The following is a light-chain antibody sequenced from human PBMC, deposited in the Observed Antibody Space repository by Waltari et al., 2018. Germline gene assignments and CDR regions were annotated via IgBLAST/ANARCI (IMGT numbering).Light chain of an antibody. Sequence: QSVLTQPPSASGTPGQRVTISCSGSSSNIGSNTVNWYQQLPGTAPKLLIYSNKQRPSGVPDRFSVSKSGTSASLAISGLQSEDEADYYCAAWDDSLNAHYVFGTGTKVTVL. CDR1: SSNIGSNT. CDR2: SNK. CDR3: AAWDDSLNAHYV. J-gene: IGLJ1*01. V-gene: IGLV1-44*01.